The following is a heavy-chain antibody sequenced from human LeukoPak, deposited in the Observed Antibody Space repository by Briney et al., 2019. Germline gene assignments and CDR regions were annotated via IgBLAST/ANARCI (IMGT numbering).Heavy chain of an antibody. J-gene: IGHJ4*02. D-gene: IGHD3-22*01. CDR3: ARVRGNYYDSSGYGY. CDR1: GYTFTGYH. CDR2: INPNSGGT. V-gene: IGHV1-2*02. Sequence: GASVKVSCKASGYTFTGYHMHWVRQAPGQGLEWMGWINPNSGGTNYAQKFQGRVTMTRDTSISTAYMELSRLRSDDTAVYYCARVRGNYYDSSGYGYWGQGTLVTVSS.